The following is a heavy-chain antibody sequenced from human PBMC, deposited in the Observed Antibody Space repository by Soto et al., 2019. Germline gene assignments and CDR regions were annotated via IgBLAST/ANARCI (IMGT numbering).Heavy chain of an antibody. CDR1: GYSFTTYW. V-gene: IGHV5-51*01. J-gene: IGHJ6*03. D-gene: IGHD3-3*01. Sequence: GESLKISCEGSGYSFTTYWIAWVRQMPGKGLEWMGIVYPGDSDTRYSPSFQGQVTISADKSITTAYLQWSSLKALDTAVYYCARLNRPEAGFVTYMYVWGKGTTVTVSS. CDR3: ARLNRPEAGFVTYMYV. CDR2: VYPGDSDT.